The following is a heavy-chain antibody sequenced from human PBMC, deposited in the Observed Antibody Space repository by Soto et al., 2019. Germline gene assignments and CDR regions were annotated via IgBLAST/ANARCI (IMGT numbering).Heavy chain of an antibody. Sequence: GESLKISCQTSGYTFTNYWIAWVRHMPGRGLEWMGLIFPRDSDTRYTSSFEGQVTISADRSIATAYLQWTTLKASDSATYFCARLGSLLQLLAYWGQGTPVTGSS. V-gene: IGHV5-51*01. CDR3: ARLGSLLQLLAY. CDR1: GYTFTNYW. D-gene: IGHD2-2*01. J-gene: IGHJ1*01. CDR2: IFPRDSDT.